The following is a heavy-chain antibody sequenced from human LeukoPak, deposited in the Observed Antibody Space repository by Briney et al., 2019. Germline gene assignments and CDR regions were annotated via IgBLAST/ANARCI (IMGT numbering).Heavy chain of an antibody. D-gene: IGHD1-14*01. Sequence: SETLSLTCTVSGDSISSYYWSWIRQPPEKGLEWIGRIYTSGSTIYNPSLTSRVTMSVDTSKNQFSLKLSSVTAADTAVYYCARGRYESTRLSAYYYYYMDVWGKGTTVTVSS. CDR3: ARGRYESTRLSAYYYYYMDV. J-gene: IGHJ6*03. V-gene: IGHV4-4*07. CDR1: GDSISSYY. CDR2: IYTSGST.